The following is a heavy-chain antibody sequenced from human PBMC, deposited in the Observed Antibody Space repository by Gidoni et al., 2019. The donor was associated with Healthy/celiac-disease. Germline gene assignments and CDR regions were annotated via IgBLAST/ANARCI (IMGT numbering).Heavy chain of an antibody. Sequence: QVQLLQSGAEVKKPGASVKVSCKSSGYTFTSYDINWVRQATGQGLEWMGWMNPNSGNTGYAKKFQGRVTMTRNTSISTDYMELSRLRSEDTAVYYCARSYDSSGYYPDYWGQGTLVTVSS. J-gene: IGHJ4*02. CDR1: GYTFTSYD. D-gene: IGHD3-22*01. V-gene: IGHV1-8*01. CDR3: ARSYDSSGYYPDY. CDR2: MNPNSGNT.